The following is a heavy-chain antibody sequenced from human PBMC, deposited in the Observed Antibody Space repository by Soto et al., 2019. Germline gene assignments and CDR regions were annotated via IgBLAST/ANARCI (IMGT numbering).Heavy chain of an antibody. CDR3: AKDRGGDCPDNSCYFGADY. D-gene: IGHD2-2*01. Sequence: GGSLRLSCVASGITFGSRAMSWVRQAPGEGLEWVSTITDTGGDTKYADSVRGRFTFSRENSKNTLSLHMDRLRVEDTAVYYCAKDRGGDCPDNSCYFGADYWGQGTPVTVSS. CDR1: GITFGSRA. V-gene: IGHV3-23*01. J-gene: IGHJ4*02. CDR2: ITDTGGDT.